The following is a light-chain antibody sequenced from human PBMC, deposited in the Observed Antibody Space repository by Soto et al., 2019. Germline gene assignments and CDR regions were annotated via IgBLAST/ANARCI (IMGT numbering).Light chain of an antibody. J-gene: IGLJ1*01. CDR3: CSSGGSNTYV. V-gene: IGLV2-23*01. Sequence: QSALTQPASVSGSPGQSITISCTGTRSDVGSYNLVSWYQQHPGKAPKLMISEGNKRPSGVSNRFSGSKSGNTASLTISGLQDEDEADYYCCSSGGSNTYVFGTGTKLTVL. CDR2: EGN. CDR1: RSDVGSYNL.